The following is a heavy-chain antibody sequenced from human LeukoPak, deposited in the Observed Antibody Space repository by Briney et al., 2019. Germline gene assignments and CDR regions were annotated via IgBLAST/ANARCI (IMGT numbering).Heavy chain of an antibody. CDR3: ARYYPDSSGYYYWYAFDI. V-gene: IGHV4-59*08. CDR2: IYYSGST. CDR1: GGSISSYY. Sequence: KTSETLSLTCTVSGGSISSYYWSWIRQPPGKGLEWIGYIYYSGSTNYNPSLKSRVTISVDTSKNQFSLKLSSVTAADTAVYYCARYYPDSSGYYYWYAFDIWGQGTMVTVSS. J-gene: IGHJ3*02. D-gene: IGHD3-22*01.